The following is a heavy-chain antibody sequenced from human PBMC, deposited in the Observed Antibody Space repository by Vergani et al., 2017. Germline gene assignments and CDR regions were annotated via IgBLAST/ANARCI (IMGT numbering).Heavy chain of an antibody. V-gene: IGHV3-11*06. D-gene: IGHD2-15*01. J-gene: IGHJ4*02. CDR2: ISSSSGYT. Sequence: QVQLVESGGGLVKPRGSLRLSCAASAFSFSDYYMSWIRQAPGKGLEWVSYISSSSGYTNYADSVKGRFTISRDNAKNSLFLQMNSLRVEDTAVYYCARGQPQAGSPTPYGDYWGQGTLVTVSS. CDR3: ARGQPQAGSPTPYGDY. CDR1: AFSFSDYY.